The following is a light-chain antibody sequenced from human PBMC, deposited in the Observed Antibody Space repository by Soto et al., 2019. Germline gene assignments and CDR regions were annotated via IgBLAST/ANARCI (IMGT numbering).Light chain of an antibody. V-gene: IGLV2-14*01. CDR2: EFS. Sequence: QSALTQPASVSGSPGQSITISCTGTSSDVGGYNYVSWYQQHPGKAPKHMIYEFSTRPSGVSNRFSGSKSGNTASLTISGLQAEDEADYYCSSYTSSSTLVFGGGTKLTVL. CDR3: SSYTSSSTLV. J-gene: IGLJ2*01. CDR1: SSDVGGYNY.